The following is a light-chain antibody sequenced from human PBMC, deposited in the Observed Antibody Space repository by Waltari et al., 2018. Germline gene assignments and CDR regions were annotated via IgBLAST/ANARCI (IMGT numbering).Light chain of an antibody. Sequence: EIVMTQSPESLAVSLGERATIKCKSSESVLYSSNNKNHLAWYPQKPGQPPKLLLYWAATRKSGVPDRFSGSGSETDFTLTVTSLQAEDVAVYYCQQYYSTPLTFGGGTKVEIK. V-gene: IGKV4-1*01. CDR2: WAA. J-gene: IGKJ4*01. CDR3: QQYYSTPLT. CDR1: ESVLYSSNNKNH.